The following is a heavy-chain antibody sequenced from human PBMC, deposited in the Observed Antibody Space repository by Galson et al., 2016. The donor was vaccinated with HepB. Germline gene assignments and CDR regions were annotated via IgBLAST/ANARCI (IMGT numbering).Heavy chain of an antibody. CDR2: VHSSVTS. D-gene: IGHD2-21*01. J-gene: IGHJ5*02. V-gene: IGHV4-59*01. CDR3: ARDLWGPQDGWFDP. Sequence: SETLSLTCTVSGGSISDYYWSWVRQPPGKGLEWIGYVHSSVTSDYNPSLNSRVTISVDTSKNQFSLKLTSVTAADTAIYYCARDLWGPQDGWFDPWGQGTLVTVSS. CDR1: GGSISDYY.